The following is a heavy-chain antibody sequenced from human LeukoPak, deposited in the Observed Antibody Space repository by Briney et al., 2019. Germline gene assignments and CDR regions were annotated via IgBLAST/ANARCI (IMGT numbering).Heavy chain of an antibody. Sequence: SETLSLTCAVYGGSFSGYYWSWIRQPPGKGLEWIGEINHSGSTNYNPSLKSRVTISVDTSKNQFSLKLSSVTAADTAVYYCARHVGYCSSTSCYYYYGMDVWGQGTTVTVSS. J-gene: IGHJ6*02. V-gene: IGHV4-34*01. CDR3: ARHVGYCSSTSCYYYYGMDV. D-gene: IGHD2-2*01. CDR1: GGSFSGYY. CDR2: INHSGST.